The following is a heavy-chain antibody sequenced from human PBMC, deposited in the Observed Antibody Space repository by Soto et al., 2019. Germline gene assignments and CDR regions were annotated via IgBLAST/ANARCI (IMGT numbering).Heavy chain of an antibody. CDR2: IKSKSDGGTT. CDR3: VKARCRYNTCYTVPLDF. V-gene: IGHV3-15*01. D-gene: IGHD2-2*02. Sequence: GGSLRLSCAASGFTFSNAWMNWVRQAPGKGLEWVGRIKSKSDGGTTDYSAPVKGRFTISRDDAKKTLYLQMNSLKIEDIGMYYCVKARCRYNTCYTVPLDFWGQGTLVTVS. J-gene: IGHJ4*02. CDR1: GFTFSNAW.